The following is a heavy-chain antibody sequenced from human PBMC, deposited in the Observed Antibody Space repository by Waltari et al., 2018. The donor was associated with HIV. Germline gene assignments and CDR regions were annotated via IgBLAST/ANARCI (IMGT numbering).Heavy chain of an antibody. CDR1: GFTFSSYW. J-gene: IGHJ4*02. Sequence: EVQLVESGGGLVQPGGSLRLSCAASGFTFSSYWMRRVRWAPGKGVGGVANIKPDGRDEYYEDSVKGRFTISRDNAKNSLYLQMNSLRAEDTAVYYCAGGGGGYLLDFDYWRQGTLVTVSS. CDR3: AGGGGGYLLDFDY. CDR2: IKPDGRDE. D-gene: IGHD3-16*02. V-gene: IGHV3-7*01.